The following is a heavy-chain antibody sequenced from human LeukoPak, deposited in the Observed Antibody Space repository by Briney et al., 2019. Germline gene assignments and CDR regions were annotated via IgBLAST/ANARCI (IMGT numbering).Heavy chain of an antibody. CDR3: AKDPKAVAGLQYDY. CDR2: ISSSGSTI. D-gene: IGHD6-19*01. CDR1: GFTFSSYE. J-gene: IGHJ4*02. V-gene: IGHV3-48*03. Sequence: GGSLRLSCAASGFTFSSYEMNWVRQAPGKGLEWVSYISSSGSTIYYADSVKGRFTISRDNSKNTLYLQMNSLRAEDTAVYYCAKDPKAVAGLQYDYWGQGTLVTVSS.